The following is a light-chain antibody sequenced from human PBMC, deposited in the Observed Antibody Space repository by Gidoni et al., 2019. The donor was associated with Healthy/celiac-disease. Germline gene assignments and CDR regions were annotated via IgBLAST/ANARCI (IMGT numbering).Light chain of an antibody. CDR3: CSYAGSYTPYWV. CDR1: SSDVGGYNY. V-gene: IGLV2-11*01. J-gene: IGLJ3*02. CDR2: DVS. Sequence: QSALTPPRSVSGSPGQSVTISCTGTSSDVGGYNYVSWYQQHPGKAPKLMIYDVSKRPSGVPDRFSGSKSGNTASLTISGLQAEDEADYYCCSYAGSYTPYWVFGGGTKLTVL.